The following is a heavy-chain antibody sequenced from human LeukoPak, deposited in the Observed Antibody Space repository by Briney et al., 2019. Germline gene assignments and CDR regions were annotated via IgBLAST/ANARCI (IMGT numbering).Heavy chain of an antibody. CDR2: IYPTDSIT. CDR3: ARLAPDYADYWFDP. D-gene: IGHD4-17*01. Sequence: PGESLQISCQTSGYDFSTKWIGWVRQMPGKGLEWMGIIYPTDSITRYSPSFQGHVSISVDTSINTAYLQWASLRPSDTAMYFCARLAPDYADYWFDPWGQGALVTVSS. J-gene: IGHJ5*02. V-gene: IGHV5-51*01. CDR1: GYDFSTKW.